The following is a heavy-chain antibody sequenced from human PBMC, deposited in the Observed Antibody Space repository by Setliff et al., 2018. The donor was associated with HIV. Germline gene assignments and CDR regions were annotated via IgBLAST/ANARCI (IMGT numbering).Heavy chain of an antibody. D-gene: IGHD4-17*01. J-gene: IGHJ4*02. CDR1: GYTFTTYD. Sequence: ASVKVSCKASGYTFTTYDITWVRQAPGQGLEWLGWISPYNGHTNYAQKFQGRVTMTTVTATSTAYMEVRSLRSDDTAVYYCARTDYGGNSGGNYFDYWGQGSLVTVSS. V-gene: IGHV1-18*01. CDR2: ISPYNGHT. CDR3: ARTDYGGNSGGNYFDY.